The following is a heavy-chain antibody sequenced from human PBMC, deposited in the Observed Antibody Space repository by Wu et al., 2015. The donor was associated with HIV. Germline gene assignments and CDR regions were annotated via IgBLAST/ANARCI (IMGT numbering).Heavy chain of an antibody. V-gene: IGHV1-69*13. D-gene: IGHD4-11*01. CDR1: GGTFSSFS. J-gene: IGHJ4*02. CDR3: ARGRDYSKYVDC. CDR2: FIPIFGTA. Sequence: QVQLVQSGAEVKKPGSSVKVSCKASGGTFSSFSISWVRQAPGRGLEWMGRFIPIFGTANYAQKFQGRITITADEFTSTAHMELSSLRSEDTAVYYCARGRDYSKYVDCWGQGTLVTVSS.